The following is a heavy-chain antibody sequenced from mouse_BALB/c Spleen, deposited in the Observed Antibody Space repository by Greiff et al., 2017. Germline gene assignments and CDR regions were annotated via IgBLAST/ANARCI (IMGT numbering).Heavy chain of an antibody. CDR2: IRSKSNNYAT. D-gene: IGHD2-1*01. J-gene: IGHJ4*01. V-gene: IGHV10S3*01. CDR3: VSGNYLYAMDY. CDR1: GFTFNTNA. Sequence: DAGGGLVQPKGSLKLSCAASGFTFNTNAMNWVRQAPGKGLEWVARIRSKSNNYATYYADSVKDRFTISRDDSQSMLYLQMNNLKTEDTAMYYCVSGNYLYAMDYWGQGTSVTVSS.